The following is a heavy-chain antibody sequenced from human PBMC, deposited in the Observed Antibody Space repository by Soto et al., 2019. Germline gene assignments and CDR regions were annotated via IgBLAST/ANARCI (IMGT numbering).Heavy chain of an antibody. Sequence: SETLSLTCAVSSGSISSSNWWCWVRQPPGKGLEWIGEIYHSGSTNYNPSLKSRVTISVDKSKNQFSLKLSSVTAADTAAYYCARAGILTGYYDYYYYYMDVWGKGTTVTVSS. CDR2: IYHSGST. D-gene: IGHD3-9*01. V-gene: IGHV4-4*02. J-gene: IGHJ6*03. CDR1: SGSISSSNW. CDR3: ARAGILTGYYDYYYYYMDV.